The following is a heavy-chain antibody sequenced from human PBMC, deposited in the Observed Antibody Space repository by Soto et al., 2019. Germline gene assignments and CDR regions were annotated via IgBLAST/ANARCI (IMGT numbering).Heavy chain of an antibody. V-gene: IGHV4-30-4*01. D-gene: IGHD3-3*01. Sequence: LSLTCTVSGGSISSGDYYWSWIRQPPGKGLEWIGYIYYSGSTYYNPSLKSRVTISVDTSKNQLSLKLSSVTAADTAVYYCARDIPRYDFWSGYYSYFDYWGQGTLVTVSS. CDR2: IYYSGST. CDR1: GGSISSGDYY. J-gene: IGHJ4*02. CDR3: ARDIPRYDFWSGYYSYFDY.